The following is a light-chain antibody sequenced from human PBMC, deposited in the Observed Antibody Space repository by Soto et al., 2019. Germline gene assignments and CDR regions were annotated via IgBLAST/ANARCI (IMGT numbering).Light chain of an antibody. Sequence: DIQMTQSPSTLSKSVGDRVTITCRASQSISSWLAWYQQKPGKAPKLLIYKASSLESGVPPRFSGSGSGTEFTLTISSLQPDDFATYYCQQYDSFSVTFGQGTKVDIK. CDR1: QSISSW. V-gene: IGKV1-5*03. J-gene: IGKJ1*01. CDR3: QQYDSFSVT. CDR2: KAS.